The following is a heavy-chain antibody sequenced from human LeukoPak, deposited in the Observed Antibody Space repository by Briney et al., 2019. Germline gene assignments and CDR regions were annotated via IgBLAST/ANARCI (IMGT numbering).Heavy chain of an antibody. V-gene: IGHV3-7*01. J-gene: IGHJ6*02. CDR3: AREGCSSTSCYYASSSLRCGMDV. CDR2: IKQDGSEK. CDR1: GFTFSSYW. Sequence: GGSLRLSCAASGFTFSSYWMSWVRQAPGKGLEWVANIKQDGSEKYYVDSVKGRFTISRDNAKNSLYLQMNSLRAEDTAVYYCAREGCSSTSCYYASSSLRCGMDVWGQGTTVTVSS. D-gene: IGHD2-2*01.